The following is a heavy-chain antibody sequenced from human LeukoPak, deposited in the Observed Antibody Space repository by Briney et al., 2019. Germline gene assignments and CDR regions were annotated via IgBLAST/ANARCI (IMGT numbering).Heavy chain of an antibody. CDR2: INPNSGGT. CDR1: GYTFTGYY. J-gene: IGHJ6*02. V-gene: IGHV1-2*02. CDR3: ARCQSPFDWLSLKGEFYYYYGMDV. Sequence: ASVKVSCKASGYTFTGYYMHWVRQAPGQGLEWMGWINPNSGGTNYAQKFQGRVTMTRDTSISTAYMELSRLRSDDTAVYYCARCQSPFDWLSLKGEFYYYYGMDVWGQGTTVTVSS. D-gene: IGHD3-9*01.